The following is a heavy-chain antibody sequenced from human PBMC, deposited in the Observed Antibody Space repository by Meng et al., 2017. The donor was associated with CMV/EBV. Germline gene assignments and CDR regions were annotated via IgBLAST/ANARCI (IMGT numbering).Heavy chain of an antibody. CDR1: GGSISSGDYY. CDR2: IYYSGST. V-gene: IGHV4-30-4*08. D-gene: IGHD1-14*01. J-gene: IGHJ4*02. Sequence: QWQRQGSGPVLVKPSQSLSLTCTVSGGSISSGDYYWSWIRQPPGKGLEWIGYIYYSGSTYYNPSLKSRVTISVDTSKNQFSLKLSSVTAADTAVYYCARVMGPNRTPYYFDYWGQGTLVTVSS. CDR3: ARVMGPNRTPYYFDY.